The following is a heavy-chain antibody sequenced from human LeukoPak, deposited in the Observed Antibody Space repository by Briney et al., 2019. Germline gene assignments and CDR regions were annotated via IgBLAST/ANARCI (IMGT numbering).Heavy chain of an antibody. CDR2: INPSGGST. Sequence: ASVKVSCKASGYTFTSYYMHWVRQAPGQGLEWMGIINPSGGSTSYAQKFQGRVTMTRDTSTSTVYMELNSLRSEDTAVYYCARGYYYYDSSGYPSVDYWGQGTLVTVSS. V-gene: IGHV1-46*01. J-gene: IGHJ4*02. D-gene: IGHD3-22*01. CDR3: ARGYYYYDSSGYPSVDY. CDR1: GYTFTSYY.